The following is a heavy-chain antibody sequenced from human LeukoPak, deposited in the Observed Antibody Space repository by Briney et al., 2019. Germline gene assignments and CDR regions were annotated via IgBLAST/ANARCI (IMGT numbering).Heavy chain of an antibody. V-gene: IGHV1-2*06. D-gene: IGHD4-23*01. Sequence: GASVKVSCKASGYTFTGYYIHWVRHAPGQGLESMGRINPNSGGRTYSQKFQGSVNTTRNTSIRTGYMEMSRLRSDDTAVYYCVKGGNPVLSVAFDIWSQGTMVTVSS. CDR3: VKGGNPVLSVAFDI. CDR1: GYTFTGYY. CDR2: INPNSGGR. J-gene: IGHJ3*02.